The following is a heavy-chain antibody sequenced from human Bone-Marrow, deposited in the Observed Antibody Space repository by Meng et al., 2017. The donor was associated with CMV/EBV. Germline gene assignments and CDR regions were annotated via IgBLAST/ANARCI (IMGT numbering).Heavy chain of an antibody. J-gene: IGHJ4*02. D-gene: IGHD2-2*01. CDR1: SYS. Sequence: SYSMNWVRQAPGKGLEWVSSISSSSSYIYYADSVKGRFTISRDNAKNSLYLQMNSLRAEDTAVYYCARDPTPRYCSSTSCSGGVDYWGQGTLVTVSS. CDR3: ARDPTPRYCSSTSCSGGVDY. CDR2: ISSSSSYI. V-gene: IGHV3-21*01.